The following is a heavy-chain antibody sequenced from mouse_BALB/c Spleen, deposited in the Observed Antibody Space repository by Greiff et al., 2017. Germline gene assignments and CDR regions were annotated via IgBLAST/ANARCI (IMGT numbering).Heavy chain of an antibody. CDR1: GYAFTNYL. CDR3: ARDYYGSSCWFAY. CDR2: INPGSGGT. D-gene: IGHD1-1*01. V-gene: IGHV1-54*03. J-gene: IGHJ3*01. Sequence: VQLQQSGAELVRPGTSVKVSCKASGYAFTNYLIEWVKQRPGQGLEWIGVINPGSGGTNYNEKFKGKATLTADKSSSTAYMQLSSLTSDDSAVYFCARDYYGSSCWFAYWGQGTLVTVSA.